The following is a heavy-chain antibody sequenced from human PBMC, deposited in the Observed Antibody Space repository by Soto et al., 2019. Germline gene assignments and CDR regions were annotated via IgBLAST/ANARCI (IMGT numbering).Heavy chain of an antibody. J-gene: IGHJ5*02. D-gene: IGHD3-10*01. CDR3: AREIHSRGAGWFDP. Sequence: EVQLVESGGGLVQPGGSLRLSCAASGFTFSSYSMNWVRQAPGKGLEWVSYISSSSSTIYYADSVKGRFTISRDNAKNSLYLQMNSLRDEGTALYYWAREIHSRGAGWFDPWGQGTLVTVSS. V-gene: IGHV3-48*02. CDR1: GFTFSSYS. CDR2: ISSSSSTI.